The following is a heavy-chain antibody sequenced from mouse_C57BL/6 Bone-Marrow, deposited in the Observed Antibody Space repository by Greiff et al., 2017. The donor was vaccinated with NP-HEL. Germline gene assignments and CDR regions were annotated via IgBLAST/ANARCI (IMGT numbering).Heavy chain of an antibody. CDR1: GFSLTSYA. V-gene: IGHV2-9-1*01. CDR3: ARNSYYSNYDYAMDY. CDR2: IWTGGGT. J-gene: IGHJ4*01. D-gene: IGHD2-5*01. Sequence: VKLVESGPGLVAPSQSLSITCTVSGFSLTSYAISWVRQPPGKGLEWLGVIWTGGGTNYNSALKSRLSISKDNSKSQVFLKMNSLQTDDTARYYCARNSYYSNYDYAMDYWGQGTSVTVSS.